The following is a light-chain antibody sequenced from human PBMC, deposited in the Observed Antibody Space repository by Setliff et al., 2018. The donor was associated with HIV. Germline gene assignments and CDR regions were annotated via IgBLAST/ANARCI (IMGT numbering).Light chain of an antibody. CDR3: SSYTSDTTLV. CDR1: SSDVGNYNY. CDR2: EVS. Sequence: QSVLTQPASVSGSPGQSITISCTGTSSDVGNYNYVSWYQQHPGKAPKLMIYEVSNRPSGISNRFSGSKSGNTASLTISGLQAEDEADYYCSSYTSDTTLVFGTGTKV. V-gene: IGLV2-14*01. J-gene: IGLJ1*01.